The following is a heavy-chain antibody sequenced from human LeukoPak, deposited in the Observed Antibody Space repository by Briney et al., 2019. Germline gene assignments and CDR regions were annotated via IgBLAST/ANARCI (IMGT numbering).Heavy chain of an antibody. J-gene: IGHJ4*02. Sequence: SETLSLTCTDSGGSLSSYYWSWIRQPAGKGLEWIGRIYTSGSTNYNPSLKSRVTMSVDTSKNQFSLKLSSVTAADTAVYYCARDPLCYCSSTSCGCHYFDYWGQGTLVTVSS. CDR1: GGSLSSYY. V-gene: IGHV4-4*07. CDR2: IYTSGST. D-gene: IGHD2-2*01. CDR3: ARDPLCYCSSTSCGCHYFDY.